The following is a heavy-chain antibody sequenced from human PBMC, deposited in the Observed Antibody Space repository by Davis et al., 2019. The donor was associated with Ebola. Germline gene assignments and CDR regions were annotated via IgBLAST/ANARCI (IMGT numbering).Heavy chain of an antibody. Sequence: PGGSLRLSCAGSGFTFNRYWMSWVRQAPGKGLEWVANIKKDESEKYYVDSVKGRFTISRDNAKNSLYLQMSSLRAEDTAVYYCARGFCSSTSCYGNWFDPWGRGTLVTVSS. V-gene: IGHV3-7*01. J-gene: IGHJ5*02. CDR1: GFTFNRYW. CDR2: IKKDESEK. D-gene: IGHD2-2*01. CDR3: ARGFCSSTSCYGNWFDP.